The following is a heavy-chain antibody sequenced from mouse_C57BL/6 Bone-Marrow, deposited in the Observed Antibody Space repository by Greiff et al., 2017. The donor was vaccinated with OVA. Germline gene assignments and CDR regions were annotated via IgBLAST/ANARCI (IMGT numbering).Heavy chain of an antibody. V-gene: IGHV14-4*01. D-gene: IGHD1-1*01. J-gene: IGHJ4*01. CDR3: TTSYYGSGVMDY. CDR1: GFNIKDDY. CDR2: IDPENGDT. Sequence: VQLQQSGAELVRPGASVKLSCTASGFNIKDDYMHWVKQRPEQGLEWIGWIDPENGDTEYASQFQGQATIQADTSSNTAYLQLSSLTSEDTAVYYCTTSYYGSGVMDYWGQGTSVTVSS.